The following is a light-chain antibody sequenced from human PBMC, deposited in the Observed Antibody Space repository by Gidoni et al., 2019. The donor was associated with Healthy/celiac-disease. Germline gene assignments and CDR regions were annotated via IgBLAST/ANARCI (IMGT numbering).Light chain of an antibody. CDR2: DAS. J-gene: IGKJ5*01. CDR3: QQRSNWPLT. V-gene: IGKV3-11*01. CDR1: QRGSSY. Sequence: EIVLTQSPATLPLSPGERATLACRASQRGSSYLACYQQKPVQAPRLLIYDASNRATGIPARFSVSGSVTDFTLTISSLVPEDFAVYYCQQRSNWPLTFXQXTRLEIK.